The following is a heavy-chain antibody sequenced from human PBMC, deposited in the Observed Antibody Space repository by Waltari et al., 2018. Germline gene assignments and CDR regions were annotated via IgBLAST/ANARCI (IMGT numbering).Heavy chain of an antibody. D-gene: IGHD3-22*01. J-gene: IGHJ4*02. CDR1: GGSIISSAYY. V-gene: IGHV4-39*01. CDR2: IFYSGTT. Sequence: QAQLQESGPGLVKPSETLSLTCIVTGGSIISSAYYWAWIRQPPGKGLEWYASIFYSGTTYHNPSLESRVTISVDTSNNQFSLKLSSVTAADTAVYYCARQRYYSASSGPRGWRFDYWGQGALVTVSS. CDR3: ARQRYYSASSGPRGWRFDY.